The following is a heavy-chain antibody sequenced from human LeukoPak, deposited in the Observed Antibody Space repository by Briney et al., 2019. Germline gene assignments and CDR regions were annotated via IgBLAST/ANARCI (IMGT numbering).Heavy chain of an antibody. CDR2: ITGSGGST. J-gene: IGHJ2*01. CDR1: GFTFSSYD. CDR3: AKGNWGERLDWYFDL. D-gene: IGHD1-26*01. V-gene: IGHV3-23*01. Sequence: GGSLRLSCAASGFTFSSYDMSWVRQAPGSGLEWVSGITGSGGSTYYADSVKGRFTISRDNSKNTLYLQMNSLRAEDTAVYYCAKGNWGERLDWYFDLWDRGTLVTVSS.